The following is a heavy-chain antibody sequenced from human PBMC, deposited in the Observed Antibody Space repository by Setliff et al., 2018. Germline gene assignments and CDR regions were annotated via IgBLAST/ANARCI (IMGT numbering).Heavy chain of an antibody. CDR3: ATTRVWIPVLDS. J-gene: IGHJ4*02. V-gene: IGHV3-21*04. Sequence: PGGSLRLSCAASGFAFASHNMLWVRQAPGKGLEWVAAISSANNYLVYADSVKGRFTISRDNAKNSVYLQMNSLRAEDTAIYYCATTRVWIPVLDSCGQGTLVTVPQ. CDR1: GFAFASHN. CDR2: ISSANNYL. D-gene: IGHD5-18*01.